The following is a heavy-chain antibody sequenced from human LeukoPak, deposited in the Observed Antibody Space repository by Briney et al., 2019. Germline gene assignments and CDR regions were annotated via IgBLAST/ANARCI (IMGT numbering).Heavy chain of an antibody. CDR2: IKSKNVGGTT. J-gene: IGHJ5*02. Sequence: GSLRLSCAASGFTFNNAWMNWVRQAPGKGLEWVGRIKSKNVGGTTDYAAPVKGRFTISRDDSKNTVYLQMNSLKIEDTAVYYCTSHAAFDPWGQGTLVTVSS. V-gene: IGHV3-15*01. CDR3: TSHAAFDP. CDR1: GFTFNNAW.